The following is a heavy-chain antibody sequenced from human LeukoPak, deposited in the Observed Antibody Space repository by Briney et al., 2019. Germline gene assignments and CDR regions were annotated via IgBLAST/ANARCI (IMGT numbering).Heavy chain of an antibody. V-gene: IGHV1-8*01. CDR2: MNPNSGNT. CDR1: GYTFTSYD. CDR3: ARGSIYYDSSGYYRLSGNWFDP. Sequence: ASVKVSCKASGYTFTSYDINWVRQATGQGLEWMGWMNPNSGNTGYAQKFQGRVTMTRSTSISTAYMELSSLRSEDTAVYYCARGSIYYDSSGYYRLSGNWFDPWGQGTLVTVSS. J-gene: IGHJ5*02. D-gene: IGHD3-22*01.